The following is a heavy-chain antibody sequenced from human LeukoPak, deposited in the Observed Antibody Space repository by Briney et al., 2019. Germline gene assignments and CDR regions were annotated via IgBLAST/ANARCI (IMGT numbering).Heavy chain of an antibody. CDR2: INLDGSEK. CDR3: ARERDGRFFDY. J-gene: IGHJ4*02. V-gene: IGHV3-7*01. D-gene: IGHD5-24*01. Sequence: PGGSLRLSCAVSGLTFRSFWMSWVRQAPGKGLEWVANINLDGSEKYFVDSVKGRFTISRDNSKNSLHLQMNALRAEDTALYYCARERDGRFFDYWGQGTLVTVSS. CDR1: GLTFRSFW.